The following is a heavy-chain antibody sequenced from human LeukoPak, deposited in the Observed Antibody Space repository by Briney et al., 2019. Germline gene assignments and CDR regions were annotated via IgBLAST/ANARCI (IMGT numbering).Heavy chain of an antibody. CDR2: VYTSGST. CDR1: GGSISGYH. V-gene: IGHV4-4*07. J-gene: IGHJ3*02. D-gene: IGHD1-7*01. CDR3: ARLITGTTTAFDI. Sequence: SETLSLTCSVSGGSISGYHWTRIRQPAGKGLEWIGRVYTSGSTHYNPSLKTRLTMSVDTSKNQFSLKLSSVTAADTAVYYCARLITGTTTAFDIWGQGTMVTVSS.